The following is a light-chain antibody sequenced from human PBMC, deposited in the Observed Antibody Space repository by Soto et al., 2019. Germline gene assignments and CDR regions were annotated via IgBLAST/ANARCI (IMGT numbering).Light chain of an antibody. CDR3: QKYKSFWT. V-gene: IGKV1-5*01. CDR1: QTISNW. CDR2: DAS. J-gene: IGKJ1*01. Sequence: DIQMTQSPSTLPASVGDRVTISFRASQTISNWLAWYQQKPGKAPKILIYDASSFESGVPSRFSGSGSGTEFTLTISSLQADDVATYYCQKYKSFWTFGQGTKVDI.